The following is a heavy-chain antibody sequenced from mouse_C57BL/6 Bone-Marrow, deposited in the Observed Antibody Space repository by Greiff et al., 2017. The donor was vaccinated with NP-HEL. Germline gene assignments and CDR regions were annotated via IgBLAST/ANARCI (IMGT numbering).Heavy chain of an antibody. CDR2: IDPSDSYT. CDR3: ARNSYDYDYY. J-gene: IGHJ2*01. CDR1: GYTFTSYW. V-gene: IGHV1-59*01. D-gene: IGHD2-4*01. Sequence: VQLQQSGAELVRPGTSVKLSCKASGYTFTSYWMHWVKQRPGQGLEWIGVIDPSDSYTNYNQKFKGKATLTVDTSSSTAYMQLSSLTSEDSAVYYCARNSYDYDYYWGQGTTLTVSS.